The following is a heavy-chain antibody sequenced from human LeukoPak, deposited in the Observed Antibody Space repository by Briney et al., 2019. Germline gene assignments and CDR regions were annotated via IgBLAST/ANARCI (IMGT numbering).Heavy chain of an antibody. CDR2: IYYSGST. CDR1: GGSISSGGYY. J-gene: IGHJ5*02. Sequence: SQTLSLTCTVSGGSISSGGYYWSWIRQHPGKGQEWIGYIYYSGSTYYNPSLKSRVTISVDTSKNQFSLKLSSVTAADTAVYYCARAMVRGVFGVDWFDPWGQGTLVTVSS. D-gene: IGHD3-10*01. V-gene: IGHV4-31*03. CDR3: ARAMVRGVFGVDWFDP.